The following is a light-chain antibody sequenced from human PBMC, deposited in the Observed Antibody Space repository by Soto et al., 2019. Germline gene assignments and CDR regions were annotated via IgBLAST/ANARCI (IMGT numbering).Light chain of an antibody. CDR2: EVT. J-gene: IGLJ1*01. CDR1: SSDVGNYNR. V-gene: IGLV2-8*01. CDR3: ASHAGDHYV. Sequence: QSVLAQPPSASGSPGQSVTISCTGTSSDVGNYNRVSWYQQKPGKAPKLMIYEVTQRPSGVPDRFSGSKSGNTASLTVSGLHAEDEADYYCASHAGDHYVFGTGTKVTVL.